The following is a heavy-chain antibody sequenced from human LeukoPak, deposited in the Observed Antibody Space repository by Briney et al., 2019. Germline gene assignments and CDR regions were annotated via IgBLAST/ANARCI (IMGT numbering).Heavy chain of an antibody. D-gene: IGHD2-2*01. V-gene: IGHV4-34*01. CDR3: ARGGSLIVVVPAAPYYYGMDV. J-gene: IGHJ6*04. CDR1: GGSFSGYY. CDR2: INHSGST. Sequence: SETLSLTCAVYGGSFSGYYWSWFRRPPGRGLEWMGEINHSGSTNYNPSLKSRVAISVDTSKNQFSLKLSSVTAADTAVYYCARGGSLIVVVPAAPYYYGMDVWGKGTTVTVSS.